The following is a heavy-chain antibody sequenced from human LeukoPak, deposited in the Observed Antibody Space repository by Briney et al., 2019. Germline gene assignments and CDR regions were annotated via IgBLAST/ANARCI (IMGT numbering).Heavy chain of an antibody. CDR3: ATLRRGYYDFFYGMDV. CDR2: IYYSGST. J-gene: IGHJ6*02. V-gene: IGHV4-59*12. CDR1: GGSISSYY. Sequence: SETLSLTCTVSGGSISSYYWSWIRQPPGKGLEWIGYIYYSGSTNYNPSLKSRVTISVDTSKNQFSLKLSSVTAADTAVYYCATLRRGYYDFFYGMDVWGQGTTVTVSS. D-gene: IGHD3-3*01.